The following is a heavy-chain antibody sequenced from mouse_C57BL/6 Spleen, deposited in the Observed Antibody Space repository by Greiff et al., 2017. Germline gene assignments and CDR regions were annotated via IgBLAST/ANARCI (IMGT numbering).Heavy chain of an antibody. CDR2: INPNNGGT. CDR1: GYTFTDYN. Sequence: EVQLQQPGPELVKPGASVKIPCKASGYTFTDYNMAWVKQSHGKSLEWIGDINPNNGGTIYNQKFKGKATLTVDKSSSTAYMELRSLTSEDSAVYYCARWDDYDGFAYWGQGTLVTVSA. J-gene: IGHJ3*01. CDR3: ARWDDYDGFAY. D-gene: IGHD2-4*01. V-gene: IGHV1-18*01.